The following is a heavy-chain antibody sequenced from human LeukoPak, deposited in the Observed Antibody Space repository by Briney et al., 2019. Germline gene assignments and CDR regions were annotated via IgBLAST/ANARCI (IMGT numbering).Heavy chain of an antibody. CDR1: GESLSGFY. D-gene: IGHD3-9*01. Sequence: SETLSLTCTAHGESLSGFYWNCMRQPPGKGLEWIGEVNHSGSTTYNPSLKSRLTISLDKSNNQFSLTLPSVTAADTGVYFCARGTLRLDWTAPDVRSFHHFYNMDVWGKGTTVTVS. J-gene: IGHJ6*03. CDR3: ARGTLRLDWTAPDVRSFHHFYNMDV. V-gene: IGHV4-34*01. CDR2: VNHSGST.